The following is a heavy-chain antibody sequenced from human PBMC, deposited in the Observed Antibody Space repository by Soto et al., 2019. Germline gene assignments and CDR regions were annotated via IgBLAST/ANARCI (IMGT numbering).Heavy chain of an antibody. J-gene: IGHJ6*02. D-gene: IGHD5-18*01. CDR3: ARDHSQDTAMVTYYYYGTDV. Sequence: AASVKLSCKASGGTFSSYAISWVRQATGQGLEWMGGIIPIFGTANYAQKFQGRVTITADESTSTAYMELSSLRSEDTAVYYCARDHSQDTAMVTYYYYGTDVWGQGTTVTVSS. V-gene: IGHV1-69*13. CDR1: GGTFSSYA. CDR2: IIPIFGTA.